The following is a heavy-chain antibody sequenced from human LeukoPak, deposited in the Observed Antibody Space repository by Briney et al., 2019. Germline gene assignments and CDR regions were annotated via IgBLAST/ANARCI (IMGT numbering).Heavy chain of an antibody. CDR3: ARDNNWGFDY. CDR2: IRGSRSGLGSGM. Sequence: GGSLRLSCAASGFIFSDYSMNWVRQAPGKGLEWISNIRGSRSGLGSGMYYADSVRGRFTISRDDAKNSLYLQMSSLRAEDTALYYCARDNNWGFDYWGQGALVTVSS. CDR1: GFIFSDYS. D-gene: IGHD7-27*01. V-gene: IGHV3-48*04. J-gene: IGHJ4*02.